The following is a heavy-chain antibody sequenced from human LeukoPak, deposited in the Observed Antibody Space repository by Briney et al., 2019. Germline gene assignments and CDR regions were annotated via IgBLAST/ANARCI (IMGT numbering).Heavy chain of an antibody. CDR3: AKDKGMVRGVIIDY. J-gene: IGHJ4*02. V-gene: IGHV3-30*02. CDR1: GFTFSSYG. CDR2: IRYDGSNK. D-gene: IGHD3-10*01. Sequence: GGSLRLSCAASGFTFSSYGMHWVRQAPGKGLEWVAFIRYDGSNKYYADSVKGRFTISRDNSKNTLYLQMNSLRAEDTAVSYCAKDKGMVRGVIIDYWGQGTLVTVSS.